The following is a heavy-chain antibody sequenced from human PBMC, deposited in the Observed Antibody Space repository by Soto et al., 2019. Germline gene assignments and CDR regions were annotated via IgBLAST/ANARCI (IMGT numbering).Heavy chain of an antibody. CDR1: GFTFSSYS. CDR3: ARDTGSSGGGY. J-gene: IGHJ4*02. CDR2: ISSSSSTI. Sequence: EVQLVESGGGLVQPGGSLRLSCAASGFTFSSYSMNWVRQAPGKGLEWVSYISSSSSTIYYADSVKGRFTISRDNAKNSLYLQMTSQRDEDTAVYYCARDTGSSGGGYWGQGTLVTVSS. D-gene: IGHD3-22*01. V-gene: IGHV3-48*02.